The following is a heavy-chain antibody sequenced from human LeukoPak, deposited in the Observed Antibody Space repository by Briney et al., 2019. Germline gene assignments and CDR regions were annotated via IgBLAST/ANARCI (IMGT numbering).Heavy chain of an antibody. J-gene: IGHJ3*02. D-gene: IGHD3-10*01. Sequence: ASVKVSCKASGYTFTGYYMHWVRQAPGQGLEWMGWINPNSGGTNYSQKFQGRVTMTRDTSISTAYMELSRLRSDDTAVYYCARSSRGFGELLGAFDIWGQGTMVTVSS. CDR3: ARSSRGFGELLGAFDI. V-gene: IGHV1-2*02. CDR1: GYTFTGYY. CDR2: INPNSGGT.